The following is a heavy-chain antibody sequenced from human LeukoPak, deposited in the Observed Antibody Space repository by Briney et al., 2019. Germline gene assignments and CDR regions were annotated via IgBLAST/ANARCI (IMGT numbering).Heavy chain of an antibody. CDR1: GFTFSSYR. V-gene: IGHV3-74*01. J-gene: IGHJ4*02. CDR3: ARGGPYNYARPNDY. D-gene: IGHD1-1*01. Sequence: GGSLRLSCAASGFTFSSYRMNWVRQVPGKGLVWVSHINNDGSTTNYADSVKGRFTISRDNAKNTLYLQMNSLRVEDTAVYYCARGGPYNYARPNDYWGQGTLVTVFS. CDR2: INNDGSTT.